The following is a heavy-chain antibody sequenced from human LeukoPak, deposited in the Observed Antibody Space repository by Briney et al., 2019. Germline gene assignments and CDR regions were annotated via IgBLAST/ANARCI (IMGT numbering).Heavy chain of an antibody. CDR2: IYPGDSDT. CDR1: GYSFTNYW. V-gene: IGHV5-51*01. D-gene: IGHD3-10*01. CDR3: ARLSQGSFDY. J-gene: IGHJ4*02. Sequence: GESLKNSCKGSGYSFTNYWIGWVRQMPGKGLEWMGIIYPGDSDTRSSPSFQGQVTISADKSITTAYLQWSSLKASDTAMYYCARLSQGSFDYWGQGTLVTVSS.